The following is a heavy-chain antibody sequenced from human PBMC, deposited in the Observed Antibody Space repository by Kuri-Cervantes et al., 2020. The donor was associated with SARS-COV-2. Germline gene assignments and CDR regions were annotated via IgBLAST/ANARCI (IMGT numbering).Heavy chain of an antibody. V-gene: IGHV3-30*18. CDR3: AKDSGYYDSSGYYRY. CDR1: GFTFSSYG. J-gene: IGHJ4*02. D-gene: IGHD3-22*01. Sequence: GGSLRLSCAASGFTFSSYGMHWVRQAPGKGLEWVAVISYDGSNKYYADSVKGRFTISRDNSKNTLYLQMNRLRAEDTAAYYCAKDSGYYDSSGYYRYWGQGTLVTVSS. CDR2: ISYDGSNK.